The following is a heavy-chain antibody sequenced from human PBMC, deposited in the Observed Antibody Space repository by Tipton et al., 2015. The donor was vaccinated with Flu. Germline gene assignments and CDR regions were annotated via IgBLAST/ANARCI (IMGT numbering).Heavy chain of an antibody. CDR1: GGSVNSNF. V-gene: IGHV4-59*08. CDR2: IYHSGNT. CDR3: ARLSYYDVDLKNFYFDY. Sequence: GLVKPSETLSLTCTVSGGSVNSNFWSWIRQPPGKGLEWIGNIYHSGNTDYNPSLKSRVTISVDTSKSQFSLKLRSVTAADTAVYYCARLSYYDVDLKNFYFDYWGQGALVTVSS. J-gene: IGHJ4*02. D-gene: IGHD3-10*02.